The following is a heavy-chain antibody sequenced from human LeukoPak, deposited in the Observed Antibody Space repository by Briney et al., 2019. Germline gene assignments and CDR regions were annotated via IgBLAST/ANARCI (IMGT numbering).Heavy chain of an antibody. CDR3: ASGGFEGDPSGFDL. J-gene: IGHJ3*01. Sequence: SETLSLTCAAYGGSFSGYYWSWIRQPPGKGLEWIGEINHSGSTNYNPSLKSRVTISVDTSKNQFSLKLSSVTAADTAVYYCASGGFEGDPSGFDLWGKGTMVTVSS. V-gene: IGHV4-34*01. D-gene: IGHD3-16*01. CDR2: INHSGST. CDR1: GGSFSGYY.